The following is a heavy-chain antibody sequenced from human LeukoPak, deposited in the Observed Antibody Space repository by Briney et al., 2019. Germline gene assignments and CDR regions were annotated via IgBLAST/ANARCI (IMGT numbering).Heavy chain of an antibody. CDR2: IDWDDDK. D-gene: IGHD2-15*01. J-gene: IGHJ4*02. V-gene: IGHV2-70*17. Sequence: SGPALVKPTQTLTLTCTFSGFSLSTPEMCVTWIRQPPGKALEWLARIDWDDDKFYSPSLRTRLTISKDTPKNQVVLRMTNMDPVDTGTYYCARMTPDSLSFDYWGQGALITVSS. CDR1: GFSLSTPEMC. CDR3: ARMTPDSLSFDY.